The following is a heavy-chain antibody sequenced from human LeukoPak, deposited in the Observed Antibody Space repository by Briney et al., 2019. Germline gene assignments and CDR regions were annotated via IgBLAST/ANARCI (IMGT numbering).Heavy chain of an antibody. CDR2: SSGSGDDT. J-gene: IGHJ1*01. CDR3: AKFRGIPTTVTQD. Sequence: PGGSLRLSCATSGFTFRNYAMGWVRQAPGKGLKWVSTSSGSGDDTYYADSVKGRFTISRDNSKNTLYLQMSGLRAEDTAVYYCAKFRGIPTTVTQDWGQGTLVTVSS. V-gene: IGHV3-23*01. D-gene: IGHD4-17*01. CDR1: GFTFRNYA.